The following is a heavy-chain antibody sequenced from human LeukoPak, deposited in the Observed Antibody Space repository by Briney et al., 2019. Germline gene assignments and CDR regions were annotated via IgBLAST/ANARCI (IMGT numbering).Heavy chain of an antibody. CDR2: IKQDGSEK. D-gene: IGHD6-13*01. Sequence: GGSLRLSCAASGFTFSSYWMSWVRQAPGEGLEWVANIKQDGSEKYYVDSVKGRFTISRDNAKNSLYLQMNSLRAEDTAVYYCARAYSSSWYSYFQHWGQGTLVTVSS. J-gene: IGHJ1*01. V-gene: IGHV3-7*01. CDR3: ARAYSSSWYSYFQH. CDR1: GFTFSSYW.